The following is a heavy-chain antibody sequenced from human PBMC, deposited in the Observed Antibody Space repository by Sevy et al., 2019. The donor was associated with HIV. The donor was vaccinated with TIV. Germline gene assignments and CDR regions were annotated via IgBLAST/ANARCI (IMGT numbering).Heavy chain of an antibody. D-gene: IGHD2-21*02. CDR3: AKLGDDPDAFDI. V-gene: IGHV3-23*01. CDR1: GFTFSSYA. Sequence: GGSLRLSCAASGFTFSSYAMSWVRQSPGKGLEWVSAISGSGGSTYYADSVKGRFTISRDNSKNTLYLQMNSLRAEDTAVYYCAKLGDDPDAFDIWGQGTMVTVSS. CDR2: ISGSGGST. J-gene: IGHJ3*02.